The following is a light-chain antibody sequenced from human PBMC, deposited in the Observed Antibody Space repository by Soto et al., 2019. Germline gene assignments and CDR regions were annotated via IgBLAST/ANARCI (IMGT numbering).Light chain of an antibody. V-gene: IGLV3-21*02. Sequence: SYELAQPPSVSVAPGQTARITCGANNIGDQSVHCYQLKPGQAPVLVVYEDNDRPSGIPERFSGSNSGNTATLTINRVEAGDEADYYCQVWDGRSDHVVFGTGTKVTVL. CDR3: QVWDGRSDHVV. CDR2: EDN. J-gene: IGLJ1*01. CDR1: NIGDQS.